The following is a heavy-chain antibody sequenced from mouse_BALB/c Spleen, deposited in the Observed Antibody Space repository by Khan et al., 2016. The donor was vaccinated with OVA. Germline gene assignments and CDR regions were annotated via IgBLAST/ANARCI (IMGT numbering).Heavy chain of an antibody. Sequence: VQLEESGPGLVKPSQSLSLTCTVTGYSITSGYAWNWIRQFPGNKLEWMGYISYSGGTSYNPSLKSRISITRDTSKNQFFLQLNSVTTEDTATDICARGNYYGYYFDYWGQGTTLTVSS. D-gene: IGHD1-1*01. V-gene: IGHV3-2*02. CDR2: ISYSGGT. J-gene: IGHJ2*01. CDR1: GYSITSGYA. CDR3: ARGNYYGYYFDY.